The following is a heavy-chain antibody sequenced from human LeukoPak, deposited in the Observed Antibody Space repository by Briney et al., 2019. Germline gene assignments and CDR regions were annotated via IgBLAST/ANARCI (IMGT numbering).Heavy chain of an antibody. J-gene: IGHJ6*01. CDR2: IYYSGST. CDR1: GGSISNYY. CDR3: ARETYYYGMDV. V-gene: IGHV4-59*01. Sequence: SETLSLTCTVSGGSISNYYWSWIRQPPGKGLEWIGYIYYSGSTNYNPSLKSRVTISVDTSKNQFSLKLSSVTAADTAVYYCARETYYYGMDVWGKGPRSPSPQ.